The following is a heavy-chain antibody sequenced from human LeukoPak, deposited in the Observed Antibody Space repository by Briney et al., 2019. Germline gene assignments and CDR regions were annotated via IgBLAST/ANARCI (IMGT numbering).Heavy chain of an antibody. CDR3: AKAGPASSDYLNWFDP. D-gene: IGHD3-22*01. V-gene: IGHV3-53*01. CDR2: ISSGGNT. CDR1: GFTVSRNY. Sequence: GGSLRLACAASGFTVSRNYMSWVRQAPGKGLEWVSVISSGGNTYYTDSVKGRFTISRDNSKNTLYLQMNSLRVEDTAVYYCAKAGPASSDYLNWFDPWGQGTLVTVSS. J-gene: IGHJ5*02.